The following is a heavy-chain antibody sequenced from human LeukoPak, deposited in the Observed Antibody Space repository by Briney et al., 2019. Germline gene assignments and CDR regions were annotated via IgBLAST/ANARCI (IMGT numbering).Heavy chain of an antibody. CDR3: ARVTGGYNLVDY. Sequence: GGSLRLSCAASGFTFSSYWMHWVRQAPGKGLVWVSRINSDGSSTSYADSVKGRFTISRDNAKNSLYLQMNSLRAEDTAVYYCARVTGGYNLVDYWGQGTLVTVSS. CDR1: GFTFSSYW. V-gene: IGHV3-74*01. J-gene: IGHJ4*02. CDR2: INSDGSST. D-gene: IGHD5-24*01.